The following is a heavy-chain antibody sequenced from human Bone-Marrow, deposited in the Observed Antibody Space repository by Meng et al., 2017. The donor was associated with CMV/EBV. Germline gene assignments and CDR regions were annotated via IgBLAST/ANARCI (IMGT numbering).Heavy chain of an antibody. CDR3: ARDQVGATDY. V-gene: IGHV1-2*02. CDR1: GGTFSSYA. Sequence: ASVKVSCKASGGTFSSYAISWVRQAPGQGLEWMGWINPNSGGTNYAQNFQGRVTMTRDTSISTAYMELSSLRSDDTAVYYCARDQVGATDYWGQGTLVTVSS. J-gene: IGHJ4*02. CDR2: INPNSGGT. D-gene: IGHD1-26*01.